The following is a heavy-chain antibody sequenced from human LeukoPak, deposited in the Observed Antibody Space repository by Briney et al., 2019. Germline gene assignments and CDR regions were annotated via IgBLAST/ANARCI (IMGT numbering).Heavy chain of an antibody. CDR3: AKDTTRNRPRAAGTDY. D-gene: IGHD6-19*01. CDR2: ISGSGGST. V-gene: IGHV3-23*01. CDR1: GFTFSSYA. Sequence: GGSLRLSYAASGFTFSSYAMSWVRQAPGKGLEWVSAISGSGGSTYYADSVKGRFTISRDNSKNTLYLQMNSLRAEDTAVYYCAKDTTRNRPRAAGTDYWGQGTLVTVTS. J-gene: IGHJ4*02.